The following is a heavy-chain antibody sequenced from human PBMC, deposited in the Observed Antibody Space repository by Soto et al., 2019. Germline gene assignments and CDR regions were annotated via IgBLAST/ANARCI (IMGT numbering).Heavy chain of an antibody. J-gene: IGHJ4*02. CDR1: GYTFIDYY. V-gene: IGHV1-2*02. D-gene: IGHD1-1*01. Sequence: SVKVSCKASGYTFIDYYIHWVRQAPGQGLEWMGWINPNSGVTKYAPKFQGGVTMTRDTSITTAYMELSRLRSGDTAVYYCAREPATAKPEGVDFWGQGTLVTAPQ. CDR3: AREPATAKPEGVDF. CDR2: INPNSGVT.